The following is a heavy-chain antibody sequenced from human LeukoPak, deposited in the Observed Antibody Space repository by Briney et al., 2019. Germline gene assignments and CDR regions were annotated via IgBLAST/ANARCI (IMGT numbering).Heavy chain of an antibody. Sequence: SETLSLTCTVSGGSISSSSYYWGWIRQPPGKGLEWIGTIYYSGSTYYNPSLKSRVTISVDTSKNQFSLRLRSVTAADTAVYYCARRKVHTDIVRRREYNWFDPWGQGTLVTVSS. CDR2: IYYSGST. V-gene: IGHV4-39*01. J-gene: IGHJ5*02. CDR1: GGSISSSSYY. D-gene: IGHD5-18*01. CDR3: ARRKVHTDIVRRREYNWFDP.